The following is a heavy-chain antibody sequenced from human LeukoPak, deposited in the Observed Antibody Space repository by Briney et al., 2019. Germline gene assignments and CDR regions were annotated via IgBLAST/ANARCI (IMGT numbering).Heavy chain of an antibody. J-gene: IGHJ4*02. CDR3: ARGLDSSGWPPFDY. CDR1: GYTFTGYY. D-gene: IGHD6-19*01. Sequence: ASVQVSCKASGYTFTGYYMHWVRQAPGQGLEWMGWINPNSGGTNYSQKFQGWVTMTRDTSISTAYMELSRLRSDDTAVYYCARGLDSSGWPPFDYWGQGTLVTVSS. CDR2: INPNSGGT. V-gene: IGHV1-2*04.